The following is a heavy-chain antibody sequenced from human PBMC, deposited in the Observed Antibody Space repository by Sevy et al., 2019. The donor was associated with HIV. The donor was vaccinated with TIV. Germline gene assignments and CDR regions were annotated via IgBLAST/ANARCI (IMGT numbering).Heavy chain of an antibody. CDR3: ARVGIAAPGDYYYYMDV. Sequence: GGSLRLSCAASGFTFSSYWMHWVRQAPGKGLVWVSLINSDGSSTSYADSVKGRFTISRDNAKNTLYLQMNSLRAEDTAVYYCARVGIAAPGDYYYYMDVWGKGTTVTVSS. V-gene: IGHV3-74*01. J-gene: IGHJ6*03. CDR1: GFTFSSYW. CDR2: INSDGSST. D-gene: IGHD6-13*01.